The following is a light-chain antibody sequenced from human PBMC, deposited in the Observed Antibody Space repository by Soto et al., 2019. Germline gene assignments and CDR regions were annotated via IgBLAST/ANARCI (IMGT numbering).Light chain of an antibody. CDR1: QSVSSNH. CDR3: QQYQSYFLT. CDR2: GAS. Sequence: ENVFTQSPVTLSLSPGERATLSCRASQSVSSNHLAWYQQKPGQAPRLLISGASSRATGIPDRFSGSGSGTDFTLTISGLQPDDFATYYCQQYQSYFLTFGPGTKVDIK. V-gene: IGKV3-20*01. J-gene: IGKJ3*01.